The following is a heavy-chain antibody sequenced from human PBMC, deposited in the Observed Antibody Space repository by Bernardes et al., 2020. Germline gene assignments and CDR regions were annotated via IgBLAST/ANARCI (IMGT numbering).Heavy chain of an antibody. J-gene: IGHJ5*02. V-gene: IGHV3-49*03. CDR2: IRSKAYGGTT. Sequence: GGSLRLCCTASGFTFGDYAMSWFRQAPGKGLEWVGFIRSKAYGGTTEYAASVKGRFTISRDDSKSIAYLQMNSLKTEDTAVYYCTRGETYYDILTGQNWFDPWGQGTLVTVSS. CDR1: GFTFGDYA. CDR3: TRGETYYDILTGQNWFDP. D-gene: IGHD3-9*01.